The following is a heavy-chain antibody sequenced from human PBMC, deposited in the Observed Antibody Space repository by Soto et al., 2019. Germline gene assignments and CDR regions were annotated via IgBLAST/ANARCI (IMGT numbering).Heavy chain of an antibody. J-gene: IGHJ4*02. CDR1: GFTFSSYG. Sequence: QVQLVESGGGVVQPGRSLRLSCAASGFTFSSYGMHWVRQAPGKGLEWVAVIWYDGSNKYYADSVKGRFTISRDNSKNTLYLQMNSLRADDTAVYYWARVRPPALEPFDYRGQGTLVTVSS. CDR2: IWYDGSNK. V-gene: IGHV3-33*01. CDR3: ARVRPPALEPFDY.